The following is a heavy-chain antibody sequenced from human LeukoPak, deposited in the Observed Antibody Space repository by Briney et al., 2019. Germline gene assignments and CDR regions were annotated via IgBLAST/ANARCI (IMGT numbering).Heavy chain of an antibody. D-gene: IGHD6-13*01. V-gene: IGHV4-59*01. Sequence: SETLSLTCTVSGGSISNYWWSWIRQPPGKGLEWIGYVFDSGGTNYNPSLKSRVTISVDTTKKQFSLKLSSVTAADTAVYYCARGYSSSWNYFDYWGQGTLVTVSS. CDR1: GGSISNYW. CDR2: VFDSGGT. CDR3: ARGYSSSWNYFDY. J-gene: IGHJ4*02.